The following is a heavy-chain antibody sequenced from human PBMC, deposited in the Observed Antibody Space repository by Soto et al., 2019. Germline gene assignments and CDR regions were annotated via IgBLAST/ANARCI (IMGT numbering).Heavy chain of an antibody. J-gene: IGHJ4*02. V-gene: IGHV3-49*03. CDR1: GFTFGDYP. CDR2: IRSKAYGETT. CDR3: TRGFYSTASYKRFDY. D-gene: IGHD6-13*01. Sequence: GGSLRLSCTTSGFTFGDYPVSWFRQAPGKGLECVGFIRSKAYGETTEYAASVKGRFTISRDDSKSIAYLQMNSLKTEDTAIYYCTRGFYSTASYKRFDYWGQGT.